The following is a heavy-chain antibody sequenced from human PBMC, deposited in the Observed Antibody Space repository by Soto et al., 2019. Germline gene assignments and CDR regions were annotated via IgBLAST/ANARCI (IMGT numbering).Heavy chain of an antibody. CDR3: PHTYPPAFDI. D-gene: IGHD3-16*01. Sequence: QITLKESGPTLVKPTQTLTLTCTFSGFSLTTNKVGVGWVRQPPGKALEWLALIYWDDDKRYSPSLNNRLTITKDTSKNQVVLTMTNMDPVDTATYYCPHTYPPAFDIWGQGTMVTVSS. J-gene: IGHJ3*02. V-gene: IGHV2-5*02. CDR1: GFSLTTNKVG. CDR2: IYWDDDK.